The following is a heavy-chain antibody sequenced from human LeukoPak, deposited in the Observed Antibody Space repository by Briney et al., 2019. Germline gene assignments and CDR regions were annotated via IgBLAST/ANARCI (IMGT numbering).Heavy chain of an antibody. Sequence: SQTLSLTCIVSGASFNTGDYYWNWIRQHPGKGLEWIGYIYNSWSTYYNPSLKSRVTISVDTSKNHFSLRLTSVTAADSAVYYCARGAPPDSWGQGTLVTVSS. CDR3: ARGAPPDS. CDR1: GASFNTGDYY. CDR2: IYNSWST. J-gene: IGHJ4*02. V-gene: IGHV4-31*03.